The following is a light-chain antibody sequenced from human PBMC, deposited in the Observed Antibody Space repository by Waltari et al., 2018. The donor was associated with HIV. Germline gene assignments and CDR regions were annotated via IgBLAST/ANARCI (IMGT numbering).Light chain of an antibody. CDR2: DTS. CDR3: LLSYAGDWV. J-gene: IGLJ3*02. V-gene: IGLV7-46*01. CDR1: PGAVTSGHY. Sequence: QAVVTQEPSVTVSPGGTVTLPCGSSPGAVTSGHYPYWFQQKPGQAPRTLIFDTSNQHSRTPARFSGSLLGGKAALTLSGAQPEDEAEYYCLLSYAGDWVFGGGTKLTVL.